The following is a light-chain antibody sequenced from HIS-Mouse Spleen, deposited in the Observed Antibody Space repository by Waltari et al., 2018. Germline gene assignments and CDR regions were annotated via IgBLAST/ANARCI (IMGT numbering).Light chain of an antibody. CDR1: SSDAGSYTL. CDR3: CSYAGTNWV. V-gene: IGLV2-23*01. Sequence: PGQSITIPCTATSSDAGSYTLASWYQQHPGKAPKLMIYEGSKRPPGVSNRFSGSKSGNTASLTIAGLQAEDEADYYCCSYAGTNWVFGGGTKLTVL. CDR2: EGS. J-gene: IGLJ3*02.